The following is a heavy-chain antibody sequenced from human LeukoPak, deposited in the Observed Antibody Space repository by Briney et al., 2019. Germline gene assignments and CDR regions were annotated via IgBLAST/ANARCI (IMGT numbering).Heavy chain of an antibody. CDR1: GYTFTGYY. CDR3: ALIRGTFGNYFDY. Sequence: ASVKVSCKASGYTFTGYYMHWVRQAPGQGLEWMGWINPNSGGTNYAQKFQGRVTMTRDTSISTAYMELSRLRSDDTAVYYCALIRGTFGNYFDYWGQGTLVTVSS. D-gene: IGHD3-16*01. CDR2: INPNSGGT. V-gene: IGHV1-2*02. J-gene: IGHJ4*02.